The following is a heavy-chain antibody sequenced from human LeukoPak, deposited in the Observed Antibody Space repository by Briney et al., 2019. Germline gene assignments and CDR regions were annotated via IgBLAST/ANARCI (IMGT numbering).Heavy chain of an antibody. V-gene: IGHV1-24*01. J-gene: IGHJ4*02. CDR2: FDPEDGEA. CDR3: VTDIRSGWRNY. D-gene: IGHD6-19*01. CDR1: GYSLTEVS. Sequence: ASVKASCKVSGYSLTEVSTHWVRQAPGKGLEWMGGFDPEDGEAIYAQEVQGRLTMTEDTSIDTAFMELRSLKSEDTAIYYCVTDIRSGWRNYWGQGTLITVSS.